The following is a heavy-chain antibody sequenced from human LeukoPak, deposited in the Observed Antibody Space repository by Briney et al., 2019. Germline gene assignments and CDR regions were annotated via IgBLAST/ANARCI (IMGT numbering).Heavy chain of an antibody. J-gene: IGHJ5*02. CDR1: GFTFSSYA. Sequence: GGPLRLSCAASGFTFSSYAMNWVVQAPEKGLAWLSTISSGVGSISYLDSVKGRFTISRDDAKNSLFLRMTNLRAEDTAVYYCVRGGVGHASNWFDPWGQGTLVTVSS. CDR3: VRGGVGHASNWFDP. CDR2: ISSGVGSI. V-gene: IGHV3-21*06. D-gene: IGHD3-10*01.